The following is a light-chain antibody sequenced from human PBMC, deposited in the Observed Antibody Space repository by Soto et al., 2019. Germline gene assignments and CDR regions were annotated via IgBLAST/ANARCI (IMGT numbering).Light chain of an antibody. CDR2: DVS. V-gene: IGLV2-14*03. J-gene: IGLJ1*01. CDR1: SSDVGAFNY. Sequence: QSVLTQPASVSGAPGQSIAISCTGTSSDVGAFNYVSWYQQHPGKAPKFMIFDVSSRPSGVSDRFSGSKSGNTASLTISGLQAEDEADYYCASYTTSSTYVVGTGTKVTVL. CDR3: ASYTTSSTYV.